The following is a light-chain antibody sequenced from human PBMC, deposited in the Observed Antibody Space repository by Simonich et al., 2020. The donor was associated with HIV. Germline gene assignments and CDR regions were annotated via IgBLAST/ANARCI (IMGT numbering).Light chain of an antibody. CDR1: QSILYRSNTKKY. J-gene: IGKJ2*01. CDR2: WAS. Sequence: DIVMTQSPDSLAVSLGERATINCKSNQSILYRSNTKKYLAWYKKKPGQPPKLLSYWASIRESGVPDRFSGSGSGTDFTLTISSLHAEDVAVYYCQQYYSTPNTFGQGTKLEIK. CDR3: QQYYSTPNT. V-gene: IGKV4-1*01.